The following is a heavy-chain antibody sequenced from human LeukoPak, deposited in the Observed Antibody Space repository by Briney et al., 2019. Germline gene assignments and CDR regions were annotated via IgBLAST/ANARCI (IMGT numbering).Heavy chain of an antibody. D-gene: IGHD6-19*01. CDR1: GFTFNSYA. CDR3: GKTTTGYSSGRYPGWPVDY. V-gene: IGHV3-23*01. CDR2: IFGRGGSA. J-gene: IGHJ4*02. Sequence: GGSLRLSCAASGFTFNSYAMYWVRQAPGKGLEWVSGIFGRGGSAHYADSVKGRFTISRDNSKNTVYLQMDSLRVEDTAVYYCGKTTTGYSSGRYPGWPVDYWGQGTLVTVSS.